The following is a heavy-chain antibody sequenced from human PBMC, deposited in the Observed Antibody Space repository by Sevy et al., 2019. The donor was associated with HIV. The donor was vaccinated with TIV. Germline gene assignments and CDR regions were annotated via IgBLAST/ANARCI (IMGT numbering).Heavy chain of an antibody. V-gene: IGHV4-38-2*02. CDR3: ARESGDIVKVVAAPRDWFDP. CDR2: IYHSGST. Sequence: SETLSLTCALSGYSISSGYYWGWIRQPPGKGLEWIGSIYHSGSTYYNPSLRSRVTISVDTSKNQFSLKLSSVSAADTAVYYCARESGDIVKVVAAPRDWFDPWGQGTLVTVSS. D-gene: IGHD2-15*01. J-gene: IGHJ5*02. CDR1: GYSISSGYY.